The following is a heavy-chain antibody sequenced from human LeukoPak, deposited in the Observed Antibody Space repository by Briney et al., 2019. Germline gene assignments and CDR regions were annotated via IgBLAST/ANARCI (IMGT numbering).Heavy chain of an antibody. Sequence: GASVKVSCKVSGYTLTELSMHWVRQAPGKGLEWMGGFDPEDGETIYAQKFQGRVTMTEDTSTDTAYMELSSLRSEDTAVYYCATPSYSSSWYSGNRVFDYWGQGTLVTVSS. V-gene: IGHV1-24*01. CDR1: GYTLTELS. D-gene: IGHD6-13*01. CDR3: ATPSYSSSWYSGNRVFDY. CDR2: FDPEDGET. J-gene: IGHJ4*02.